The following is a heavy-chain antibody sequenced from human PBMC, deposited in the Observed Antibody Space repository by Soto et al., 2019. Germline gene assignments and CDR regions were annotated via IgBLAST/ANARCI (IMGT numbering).Heavy chain of an antibody. CDR2: ISGSDDST. D-gene: IGHD6-6*01. CDR3: AKRSSSSTFDY. Sequence: EVQLLESGGGLVQPGESLRLSCAASGFTFSSYAMSWVRQAPGRGLEWVSVISGSDDSTYYADSVKGRFTISRDNSKNTLYLQMNSLRAEDTAVYYCAKRSSSSTFDYWGQGTLVTFS. J-gene: IGHJ4*02. CDR1: GFTFSSYA. V-gene: IGHV3-23*01.